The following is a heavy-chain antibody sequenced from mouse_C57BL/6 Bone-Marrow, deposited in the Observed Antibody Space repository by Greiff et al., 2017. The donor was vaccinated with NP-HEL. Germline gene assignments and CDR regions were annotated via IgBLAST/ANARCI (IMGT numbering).Heavy chain of an antibody. Sequence: EVQRVESGGDLVKPGGSLKLSCAASGFTFSSYGMSWVRQTPDKRLEWVATISSGGSYTYYPDSVKGRFTISRDNAKNTLYLQMSSLKSEDTAMYYCARPHYYNAMDYWGQGTSVTVSS. V-gene: IGHV5-6*01. CDR1: GFTFSSYG. CDR2: ISSGGSYT. CDR3: ARPHYYNAMDY. J-gene: IGHJ4*01. D-gene: IGHD2-12*01.